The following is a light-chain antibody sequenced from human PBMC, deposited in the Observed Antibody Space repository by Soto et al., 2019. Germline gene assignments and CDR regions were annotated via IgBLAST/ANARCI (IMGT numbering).Light chain of an antibody. J-gene: IGKJ5*01. Sequence: EIVLTQSPGTLSLSPGERATLSCRASQRVSSTYLAWYQQKPGQAPRLLIYDASNRATGIPDRFSGSGSGTDFTLTISRLEPEDFAVYYCQQYGTSPITFGQGTRLEIK. CDR2: DAS. CDR3: QQYGTSPIT. V-gene: IGKV3-20*01. CDR1: QRVSSTY.